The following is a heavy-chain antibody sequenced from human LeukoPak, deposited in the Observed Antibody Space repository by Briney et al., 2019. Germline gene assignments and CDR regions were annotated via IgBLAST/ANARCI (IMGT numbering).Heavy chain of an antibody. D-gene: IGHD6-13*01. V-gene: IGHV4-59*11. CDR2: IYYSGST. CDR1: GGSIRGPS. Sequence: SETLSLTCTVSGGSIRGPSWTGFRKPPGKGLSGMGYIYYSGSTNYHPSLKSRVTISVDTSKNQFSLKLSSVTAADTAVYYCARESGSSWYKAWFDPWGQGTLVTVSS. J-gene: IGHJ5*02. CDR3: ARESGSSWYKAWFDP.